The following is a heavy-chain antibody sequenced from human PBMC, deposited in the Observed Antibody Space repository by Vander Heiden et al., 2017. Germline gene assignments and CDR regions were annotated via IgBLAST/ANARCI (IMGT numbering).Heavy chain of an antibody. J-gene: IGHJ4*02. CDR3: ARAGSDIAVAGPFDF. CDR1: GFTFKTYG. V-gene: IGHV3-33*01. Sequence: VQLVDSGGGVVQSGRSLRLSCAASGFTFKTYGMHWVRQAPGKGLEWLAIIWYDGNTKDYADSVKGRFTISRDNSKNTLYLEMSSLRVEDTAIYYCARAGSDIAVAGPFDFWGQGTLVTVSS. CDR2: IWYDGNTK. D-gene: IGHD6-19*01.